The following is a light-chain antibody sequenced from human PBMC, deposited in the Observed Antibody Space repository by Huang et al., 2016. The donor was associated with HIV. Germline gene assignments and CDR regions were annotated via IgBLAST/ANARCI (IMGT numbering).Light chain of an antibody. CDR3: QQYGSSSYT. J-gene: IGKJ2*01. V-gene: IGKV3D-20*01. CDR1: QSVSSRY. Sequence: EIVLTQSPASLSLSPGERAILSCGASQSVSSRYLAWFQQKPGLPPRLLISDASVRAPGIPDRLSGGGSGTDFTLTISRLEPEDFAVYYCQQYGSSSYTFGQGTKLEIK. CDR2: DAS.